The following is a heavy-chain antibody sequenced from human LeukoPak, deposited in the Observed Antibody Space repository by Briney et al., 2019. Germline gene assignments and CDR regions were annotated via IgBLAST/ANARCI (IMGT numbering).Heavy chain of an antibody. D-gene: IGHD2-21*01. CDR3: ARALIFPKDDAFDI. J-gene: IGHJ3*02. V-gene: IGHV1-8*01. CDR2: MNPNSGNT. Sequence: ASVKLSCKASGYSFTSYDFNWVRQAPRQGLEWMGWMNPNSGNTGYAQNFHGRVTMTRNPSISRAYMELSSLRSEDTAGYYCARALIFPKDDAFDIWGEGRMVTVSS. CDR1: GYSFTSYD.